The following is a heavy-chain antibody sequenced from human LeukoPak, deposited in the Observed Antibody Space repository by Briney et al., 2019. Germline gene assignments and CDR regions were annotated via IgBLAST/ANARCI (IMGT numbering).Heavy chain of an antibody. V-gene: IGHV3-7*01. D-gene: IGHD6-13*01. CDR1: GFTFSGHG. J-gene: IGHJ4*02. CDR3: GRVIAGAIDY. CDR2: INLDGSER. Sequence: PGGSLRLSCAASGFTFSGHGMTWVRQAPGKGLEWVANINLDGSERFYVDFVKGRFTISRDNANNSMYLQMNSLRAEDTAVYYCGRVIAGAIDYWGQGTLVTVSS.